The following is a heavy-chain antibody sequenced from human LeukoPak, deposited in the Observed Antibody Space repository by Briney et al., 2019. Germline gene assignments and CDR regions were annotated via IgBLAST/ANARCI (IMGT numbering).Heavy chain of an antibody. CDR1: GFSFSGYW. CDR3: ARRGSTDY. CDR2: IKEDGSEK. V-gene: IGHV3-7*03. Sequence: GGSLRLSGAASGFSFSGYWMTWVRQAPGQGLEWVANIKEDGSEKYYADFVKGRFTISRDNAKNSLDLQMNSLRAEDTAVYYCARRGSTDYWGQGTLVTASS. D-gene: IGHD2/OR15-2a*01. J-gene: IGHJ4*02.